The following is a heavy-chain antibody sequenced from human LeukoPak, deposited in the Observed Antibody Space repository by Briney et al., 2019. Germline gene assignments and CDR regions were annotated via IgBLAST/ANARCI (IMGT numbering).Heavy chain of an antibody. J-gene: IGHJ4*02. CDR1: GYTFTSYG. D-gene: IGHD2-2*01. V-gene: IGHV1-18*01. CDR3: ARGVYCSSTSCYLDY. CDR2: ISAYNGNT. Sequence: ASVKVSCKASGYTFTSYGISWVRQAPGQGLEWMGWISAYNGNTNYAQKLQGRVTMTTDTSTSTAYMELRSLRSDDTAVYYCARGVYCSSTSCYLDYWGQGTLVTVSS.